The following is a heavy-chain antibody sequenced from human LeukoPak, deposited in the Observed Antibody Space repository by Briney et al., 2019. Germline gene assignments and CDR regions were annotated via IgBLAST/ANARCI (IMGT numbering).Heavy chain of an antibody. CDR1: GFTFSRHG. CDR2: MSSSGSYI. V-gene: IGHV3-21*04. Sequence: GGSLRLSCAASGFTFSRHGMNWVRQAPGKGLEWVSSMSSSGSYIYYADSVKGRFTISRDNSKNTLYLQMNSLRAEDTAVYYCATDIRWGAFDIWGQGTMVTVSS. J-gene: IGHJ3*02. CDR3: ATDIRWGAFDI. D-gene: IGHD3-3*01.